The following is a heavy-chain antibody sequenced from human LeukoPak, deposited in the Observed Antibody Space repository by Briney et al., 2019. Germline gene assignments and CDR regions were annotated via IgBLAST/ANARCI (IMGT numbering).Heavy chain of an antibody. CDR3: ARWRDYYGSGSYRMEYYFDY. J-gene: IGHJ4*02. V-gene: IGHV4-59*01. Sequence: SETLSLTCTVSGGSISSYCWSWIRQPPGKGLEWIGYIYYSGSTNHNPSLKSRVTISVDTSKNQFSLKLSSVTAADTAVYYCARWRDYYGSGSYRMEYYFDYWGQGTLVTVSS. CDR1: GGSISSYC. D-gene: IGHD3-10*01. CDR2: IYYSGST.